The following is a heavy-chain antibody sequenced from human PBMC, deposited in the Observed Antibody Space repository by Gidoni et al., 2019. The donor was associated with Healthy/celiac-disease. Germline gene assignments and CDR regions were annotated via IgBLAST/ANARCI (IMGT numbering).Heavy chain of an antibody. CDR3: ARDLPITMVRGEGPFDY. Sequence: QVQLVQSGAEAKKPGASVKVSCKASGYTFTSYYMHWVRQAPGQGLEWMGIINPSGGSTSYAQKFQGRVTMTRDTSTSTVYMELSSLRSEDTAVYYCARDLPITMVRGEGPFDYWGQGTLVTVSS. CDR2: INPSGGST. D-gene: IGHD3-10*01. CDR1: GYTFTSYY. J-gene: IGHJ4*02. V-gene: IGHV1-46*01.